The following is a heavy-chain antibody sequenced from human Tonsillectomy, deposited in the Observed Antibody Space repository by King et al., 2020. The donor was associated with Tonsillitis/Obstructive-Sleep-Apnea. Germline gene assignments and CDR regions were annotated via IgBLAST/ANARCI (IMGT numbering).Heavy chain of an antibody. V-gene: IGHV3-48*03. Sequence: VQLVESGGGLVQPGGSLRLSCAASGFTFSSYEMNWVRQAPGKGLEWVSYISSSGSTIYYADSVKGRFTISRDNAKNSLCLQMNSLGAEDTAVYYCAREGGGEAVVVPAMDVLGKGTTVTVSS. CDR3: AREGGGEAVVVPAMDV. J-gene: IGHJ6*03. D-gene: IGHD2-2*01. CDR1: GFTFSSYE. CDR2: ISSSGSTI.